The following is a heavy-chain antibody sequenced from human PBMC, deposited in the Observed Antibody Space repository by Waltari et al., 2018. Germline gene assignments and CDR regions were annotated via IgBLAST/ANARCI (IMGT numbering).Heavy chain of an antibody. V-gene: IGHV4-59*08. CDR1: GGSISSYY. J-gene: IGHJ4*02. Sequence: QVQLQESGPGLVKPSETLSLTCTAPGGSISSYYWSWIRQPPGKGLEWIGYIYYSGSTNYNPSLKSRVTISVDTSKNQFSLKLSSVTAADTAVYYCASNMSPSGRNFDYWGQGTLVTVSS. CDR3: ASNMSPSGRNFDY. D-gene: IGHD3-10*01. CDR2: IYYSGST.